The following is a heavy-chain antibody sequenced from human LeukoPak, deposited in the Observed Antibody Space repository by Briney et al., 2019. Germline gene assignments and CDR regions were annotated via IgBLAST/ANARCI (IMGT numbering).Heavy chain of an antibody. D-gene: IGHD3-3*01. CDR3: ARDGVSGYYYDY. CDR1: GGSISSYY. CDR2: IYHSGST. V-gene: IGHV4-4*02. J-gene: IGHJ4*02. Sequence: SETLSLTCTVSGGSISSYYWSWVRQPPGKGLEWIGEIYHSGSTNYNPSLKSRVTISVDKSKNQFSLKLSSVTAADTAVYYCARDGVSGYYYDYWGQGTLVTVSS.